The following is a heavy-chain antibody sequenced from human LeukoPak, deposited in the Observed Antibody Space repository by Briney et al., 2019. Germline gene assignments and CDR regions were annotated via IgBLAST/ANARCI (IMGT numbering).Heavy chain of an antibody. CDR3: ARGAVGATNAFDI. J-gene: IGHJ3*02. CDR2: ISWNSGSI. Sequence: GGSLRLSCAGSGFIFNNYAMHWVRQPPGKGLEWVSGISWNSGSIDYADSVKGRFTISRDNAKNSLYLQMNSLRVEDTALYHCARGAVGATNAFDIWGQGTMVTVSS. D-gene: IGHD1-26*01. CDR1: GFIFNNYA. V-gene: IGHV3-9*01.